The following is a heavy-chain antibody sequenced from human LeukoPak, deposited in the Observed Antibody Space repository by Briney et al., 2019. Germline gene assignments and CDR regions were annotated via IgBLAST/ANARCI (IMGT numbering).Heavy chain of an antibody. CDR1: GGLITTSIHY. CDR3: ARQPTVKRGAVASNFDY. J-gene: IGHJ4*02. V-gene: IGHV4-39*01. Sequence: KPSETLSLTCSVSGGLITTSIHYWAWIRQPPGKGLEWIASIYYNGTTYYNASLESRVTMSVDTSTNQFSLRLRSVSAADTSVYYCARQPTVKRGAVASNFDYWGRGTLVTVSS. CDR2: IYYNGTT. D-gene: IGHD6-19*01.